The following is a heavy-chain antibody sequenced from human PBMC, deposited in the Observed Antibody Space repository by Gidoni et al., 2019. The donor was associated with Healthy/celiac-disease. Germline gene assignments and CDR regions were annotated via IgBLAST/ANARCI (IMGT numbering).Heavy chain of an antibody. D-gene: IGHD3-3*01. CDR1: GFTFSSYA. J-gene: IGHJ4*02. CDR2: ISGSGGST. Sequence: EVQLLESGGGLVQPGGSLRLSCASSGFTFSSYAMSWVRQAQGKGLEGVPAISGSGGSTYYADSVKGRFTISRDNSKNTLYLQMNSLRAEDTAVYYCAKDRPLYYDFWSGYSGDWGQGTLVTVSS. V-gene: IGHV3-23*01. CDR3: AKDRPLYYDFWSGYSGD.